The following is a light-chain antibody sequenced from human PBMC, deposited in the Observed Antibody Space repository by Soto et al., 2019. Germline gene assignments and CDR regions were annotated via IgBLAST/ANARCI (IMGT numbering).Light chain of an antibody. CDR1: RSVISTY. J-gene: IGKJ2*01. V-gene: IGKV3-20*01. CDR2: GTS. CDR3: QQHGYSPYT. Sequence: EIVLTQSPGTLSLSPGERATLSCRASRSVISTYLAWYQQKPGQAPRLLIYGTSSRATGIPDWFSGSGSGTDFTLTISRLEPEDFAVYYCQQHGYSPYTFGQGTDLEIK.